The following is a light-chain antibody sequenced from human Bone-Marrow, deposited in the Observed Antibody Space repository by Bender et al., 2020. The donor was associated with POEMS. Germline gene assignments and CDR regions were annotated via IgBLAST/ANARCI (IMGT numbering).Light chain of an antibody. J-gene: IGLJ3*02. Sequence: QSALTQPPSVSGSPGQSIAISCTGTSSDVGSYNFVSWFQQHPGKAPKLMIYEVSNRPSGVSNRFSGAKSGNTASLTISGLQTENVADYDCCSFGARYPFGGEIKCTVL. CDR2: EVS. CDR3: CSFGARYP. V-gene: IGLV2-23*02. CDR1: SSDVGSYNF.